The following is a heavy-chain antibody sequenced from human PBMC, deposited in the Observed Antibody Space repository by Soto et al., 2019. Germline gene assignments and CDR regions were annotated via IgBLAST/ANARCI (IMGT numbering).Heavy chain of an antibody. D-gene: IGHD4-17*01. Sequence: QVQLVQSGAEVKKPGASVKVSCKASGYTFTTYGINWVRQAPGEGLELMGWISGHNGKTNYAEKFQGRVTMTTETSTTTAYMELRSLRSDDTAVYFCARDIDVLTTPPGDYWGQGTLVTVSS. J-gene: IGHJ4*02. V-gene: IGHV1-18*04. CDR2: ISGHNGKT. CDR3: ARDIDVLTTPPGDY. CDR1: GYTFTTYG.